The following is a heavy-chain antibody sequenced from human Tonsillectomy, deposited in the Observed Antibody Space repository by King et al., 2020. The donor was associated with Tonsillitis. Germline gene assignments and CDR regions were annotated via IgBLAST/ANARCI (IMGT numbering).Heavy chain of an antibody. CDR1: GFTFADYA. V-gene: IGHV3-9*01. Sequence: VQLVESGGDLVQPGRSLRLSCAASGFTFADYAMHWVRQAPGKGLEWVSGISWNSDSIDYADSVKGRFTISRDNAKNSLYLQMNSLRAEDTALYYCAKAQPHYTLLPEYDYWGQGTLVTVSS. J-gene: IGHJ4*02. CDR3: AKAQPHYTLLPEYDY. D-gene: IGHD2-15*01. CDR2: ISWNSDSI.